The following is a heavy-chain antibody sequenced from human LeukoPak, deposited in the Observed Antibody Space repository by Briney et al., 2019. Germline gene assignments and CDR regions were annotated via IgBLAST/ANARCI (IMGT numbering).Heavy chain of an antibody. J-gene: IGHJ4*02. CDR2: IIPIFGTA. CDR1: GGTFSSYA. D-gene: IGHD5-18*01. Sequence: SVKVSCKASGGTFSSYAISWVRQAPGQGLEWMGGIIPIFGTANYAQKFQGRATITADESTSTAYMELSSLRSEDTAVYYCASVVGYSYGFDYWGQGTLVTVSS. V-gene: IGHV1-69*13. CDR3: ASVVGYSYGFDY.